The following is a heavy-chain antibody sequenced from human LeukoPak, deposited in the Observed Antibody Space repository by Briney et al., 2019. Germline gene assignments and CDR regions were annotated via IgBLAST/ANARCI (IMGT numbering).Heavy chain of an antibody. CDR2: ISAYNGNT. CDR3: ARGFTYYYGSGSYYNPLTLNYFDY. D-gene: IGHD3-10*01. CDR1: GYTFTGYY. J-gene: IGHJ4*02. V-gene: IGHV1-18*04. Sequence: GASVKVSCKASGYTFTGYYMHWVRQAPGQGLEWMGWISAYNGNTNYAQKLQGRVTMTTDTSTSTAYMELRSLRSDDTAVYYCARGFTYYYGSGSYYNPLTLNYFDYWGQGTLVTVSS.